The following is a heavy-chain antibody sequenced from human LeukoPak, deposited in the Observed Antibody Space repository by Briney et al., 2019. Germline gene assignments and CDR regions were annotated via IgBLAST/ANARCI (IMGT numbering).Heavy chain of an antibody. CDR2: IYYSGST. D-gene: IGHD5-18*01. CDR3: ARGVIQLSTDALDI. Sequence: PSETLSLTCTVSGGSISSYYWNWIRQPPGKGLEWIGYIYYSGSTNYNPSLKSRVTISVDTSKNQFSLKLSSVTAADTAVYYCARGVIQLSTDALDIWGQGTMVTVSS. CDR1: GGSISSYY. J-gene: IGHJ3*02. V-gene: IGHV4-59*01.